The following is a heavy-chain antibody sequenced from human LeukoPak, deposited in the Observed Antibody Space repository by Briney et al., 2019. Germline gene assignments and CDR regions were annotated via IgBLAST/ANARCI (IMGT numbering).Heavy chain of an antibody. CDR3: ARALDSVSYFDY. J-gene: IGHJ4*02. V-gene: IGHV1-2*02. Sequence: ASVKVSCKPSGYTFTGYYIHWVRQAPGQGLEWIAWINPNSGGTNHAQKFQGRVTMTSDTSISTVYMELSRLRSDDTAVYYCARALDSVSYFDYWGQGTLVTVSS. CDR2: INPNSGGT. CDR1: GYTFTGYY. D-gene: IGHD2-21*01.